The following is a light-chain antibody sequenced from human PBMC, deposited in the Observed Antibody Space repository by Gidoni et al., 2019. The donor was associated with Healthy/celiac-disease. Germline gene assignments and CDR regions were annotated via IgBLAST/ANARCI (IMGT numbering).Light chain of an antibody. J-gene: IGLJ2*01. CDR3: QSADSSGTYVV. CDR2: KDS. Sequence: SYELTLPPSLSVSPGQTARITCSGDALPKQYAYWYQQKPGQAPVLVIYKDSERPSGIPERFSGSSSGKTVTLTISGVQAEDEADYYCQSADSSGTYVVFGGGTKLTVL. V-gene: IGLV3-25*03. CDR1: ALPKQY.